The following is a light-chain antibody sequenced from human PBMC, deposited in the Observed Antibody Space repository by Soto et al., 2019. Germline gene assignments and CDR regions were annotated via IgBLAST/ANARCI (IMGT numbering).Light chain of an antibody. V-gene: IGKV3-11*01. Sequence: EIVLTQSPATLSLSPGERATLSCRASQSVSSYLAWYQQKPGQAPRLLIYDASNRATGIPARFSGIGSGTDFTLTISSLEPEDFAVYYCQQRRNWPPEVTFGGGTKVEIK. CDR1: QSVSSY. J-gene: IGKJ4*01. CDR3: QQRRNWPPEVT. CDR2: DAS.